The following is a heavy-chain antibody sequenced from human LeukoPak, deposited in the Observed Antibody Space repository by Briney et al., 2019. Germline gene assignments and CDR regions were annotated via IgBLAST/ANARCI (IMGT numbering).Heavy chain of an antibody. V-gene: IGHV3-7*03. CDR3: ARDDVVAGPFDS. D-gene: IGHD6-19*01. CDR2: IRQDGSER. Sequence: GGSLRLSCAASGFTFSSFWMSWVRQVPGKGLEWVANIRQDGSERYYVDSVKGRFTISRDNAKNSLYLQMNSLRGEDTAVYYCARDDVVAGPFDSWGQGTLVTVSS. J-gene: IGHJ4*02. CDR1: GFTFSSFW.